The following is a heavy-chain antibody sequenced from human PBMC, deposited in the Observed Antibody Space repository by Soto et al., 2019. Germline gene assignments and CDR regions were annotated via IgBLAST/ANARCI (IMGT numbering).Heavy chain of an antibody. Sequence: GASVKVSCKASGYTFTSYGISWVRQAPGQGLEWMGWISAYNGNTNYAQKLQGRVTMTTDTSTSTAYMELRSLRSDDTAVYYCARDWPMGIVVVDKAPNAFDIWGQGTMVTVSS. CDR3: ARDWPMGIVVVDKAPNAFDI. J-gene: IGHJ3*02. D-gene: IGHD3-22*01. CDR2: ISAYNGNT. CDR1: GYTFTSYG. V-gene: IGHV1-18*01.